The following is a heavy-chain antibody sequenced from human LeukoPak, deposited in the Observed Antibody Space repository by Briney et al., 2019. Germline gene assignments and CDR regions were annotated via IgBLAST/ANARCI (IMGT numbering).Heavy chain of an antibody. J-gene: IGHJ4*02. CDR3: ARAGAKPRYCSSTSCYRRAFDY. Sequence: SETLSLTCAVYGGSFSGYYWSWIRQPPGKGLEWIGEINHSGSTNYNPSLKSRVTISVDTSKNQFSLKLSSVTAADTAAYYCARAGAKPRYCSSTSCYRRAFDYWGQGTLVTVSS. CDR2: INHSGST. CDR1: GGSFSGYY. V-gene: IGHV4-34*01. D-gene: IGHD2-2*01.